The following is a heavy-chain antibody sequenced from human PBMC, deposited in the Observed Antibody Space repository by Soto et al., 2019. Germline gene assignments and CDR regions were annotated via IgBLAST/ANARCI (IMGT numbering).Heavy chain of an antibody. CDR1: GYTFTSYG. J-gene: IGHJ5*02. CDR3: ARDDYGDYTFDP. D-gene: IGHD4-17*01. CDR2: ISAYNGNT. Sequence: ASVKVSCKASGYTFTSYGISWVRQAPGQGLEWMGWISAYNGNTNYAQKLQGRVTMTPDTSTSTAYMELRSLRSDDTAVYYCARDDYGDYTFDPWGQGTLVTVSS. V-gene: IGHV1-18*04.